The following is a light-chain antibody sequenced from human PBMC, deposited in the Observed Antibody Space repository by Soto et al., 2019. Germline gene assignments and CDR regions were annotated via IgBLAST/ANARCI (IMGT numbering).Light chain of an antibody. CDR2: GAS. J-gene: IGKJ1*01. CDR1: QTVTSY. CDR3: QQYGYSPRT. V-gene: IGKV3-20*01. Sequence: EIVWTQSPGTLSLSQGETATLSGRASQTVTSYFAWYQQKPGQAPRLLIYGASSRATGIPDRFSGSGSGTDFTLTISGLEPEDFAVYYCQQYGYSPRTFGQGTKVEIK.